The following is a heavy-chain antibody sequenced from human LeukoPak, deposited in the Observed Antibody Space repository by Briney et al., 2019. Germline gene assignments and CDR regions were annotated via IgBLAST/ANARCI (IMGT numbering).Heavy chain of an antibody. Sequence: GGSLRLSCAASGFTFSSYSMNWVRQAPGKGLEWVSSISSSSSYIYYADSVKGRFTISRDNAKNSLYLQMNSLRAEDTAVYYCAKARRDCRSTSCFFDFDPWGQGTLVTVSS. J-gene: IGHJ5*02. CDR3: AKARRDCRSTSCFFDFDP. D-gene: IGHD2-2*01. V-gene: IGHV3-21*01. CDR2: ISSSSSYI. CDR1: GFTFSSYS.